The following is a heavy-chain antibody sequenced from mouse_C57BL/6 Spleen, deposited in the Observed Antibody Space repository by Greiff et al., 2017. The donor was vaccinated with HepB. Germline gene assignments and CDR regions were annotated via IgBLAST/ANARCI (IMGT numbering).Heavy chain of an antibody. Sequence: YLVNPGASVKLSCKASGYTLTSYWMHWVKQRPGRGLEWIGRIDPNSGGTKYNEKFKSKATLTVDKPSSTAYMQLSSLTSEDSAVYYCAIIYYGNYDAMDYWGQGTSVTVSS. D-gene: IGHD2-1*01. V-gene: IGHV1-72*01. CDR2: IDPNSGGT. CDR1: GYTLTSYW. J-gene: IGHJ4*01. CDR3: AIIYYGNYDAMDY.